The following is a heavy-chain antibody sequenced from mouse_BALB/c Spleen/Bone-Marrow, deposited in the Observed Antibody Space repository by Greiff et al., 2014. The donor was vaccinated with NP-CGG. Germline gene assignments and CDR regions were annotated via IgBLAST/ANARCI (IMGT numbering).Heavy chain of an antibody. D-gene: IGHD2-4*01. CDR3: ARAGDYGQFDY. CDR2: INPSTGYT. Sequence: VKLMESGTELAKPGASVKMSCKASGYTFTSYWMHRVKQRPGQGLEWIGYINPSTGYTEFYQNFKDKATSTADKSSSTAYMQLSSLTSEDSAVYYCARAGDYGQFDYWGQGTTLTVSS. V-gene: IGHV1-7*01. J-gene: IGHJ2*01. CDR1: GYTFTSYW.